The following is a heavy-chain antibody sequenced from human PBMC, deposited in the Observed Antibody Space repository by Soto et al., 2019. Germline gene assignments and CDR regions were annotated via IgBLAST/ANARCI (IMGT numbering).Heavy chain of an antibody. V-gene: IGHV3-11*01. Sequence: QVQLVASGGGLVQPGGSLRLSCAASGFTFGDYEMSWIRQAAGTGPEWVSFLSRSGNTIYYADSVKGRFSISRDTAGNSMYLQMESLRVEDTATYLCARRSGWYEVDAFDMWGQGTMVTVAA. CDR2: LSRSGNTI. J-gene: IGHJ3*02. D-gene: IGHD6-19*01. CDR1: GFTFGDYE. CDR3: ARRSGWYEVDAFDM.